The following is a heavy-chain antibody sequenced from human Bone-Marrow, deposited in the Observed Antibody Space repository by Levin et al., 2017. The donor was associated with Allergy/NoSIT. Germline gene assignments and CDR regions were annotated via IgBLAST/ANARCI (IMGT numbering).Heavy chain of an antibody. CDR3: AKVYSRSGWLIDY. V-gene: IGHV3-23*01. Sequence: ASVKVSCAASGFTFSSYAMIWVRQAPGKGLEWVSAISGSGGSTYYADSVKGRFTISRDNSKNTLYLQMNSLRAEDTAVYYCAKVYSRSGWLIDYWGQGTLVTVSS. CDR2: ISGSGGST. CDR1: GFTFSSYA. J-gene: IGHJ4*02. D-gene: IGHD6-19*01.